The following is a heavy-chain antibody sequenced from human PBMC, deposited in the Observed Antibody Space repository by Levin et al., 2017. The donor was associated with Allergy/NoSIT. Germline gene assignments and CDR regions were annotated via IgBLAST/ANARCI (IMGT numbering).Heavy chain of an antibody. CDR2: IYHSGST. J-gene: IGHJ1*01. V-gene: IGHV4-38-2*01. CDR1: GYSISSGYY. Sequence: SETLSLTCAVSGYSISSGYYWGWIRQPPGKGLEWIGNIYHSGSTYQNPSLKSRVTMSVDTSKNQFSLKLNSVTAADTAVYYCARVAVTGTTAYFQHWGQGTLVTVSS. D-gene: IGHD6-19*01. CDR3: ARVAVTGTTAYFQH.